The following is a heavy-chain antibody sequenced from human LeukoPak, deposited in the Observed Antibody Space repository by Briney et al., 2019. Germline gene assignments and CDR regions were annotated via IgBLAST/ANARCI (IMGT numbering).Heavy chain of an antibody. CDR1: GGSISSYY. J-gene: IGHJ4*02. CDR3: ARGIVGATHFDH. D-gene: IGHD1-26*01. V-gene: IGHV4-59*01. CDR2: IYYSGST. Sequence: SETLSLTCTVSGGSISSYYWSWIRQPPGKGLERIGYIYYSGSTNYNPSLKSRVTISVDTSKNQFSLKLSSVTAADTAVYYCARGIVGATHFDHWGQGTLVTVSS.